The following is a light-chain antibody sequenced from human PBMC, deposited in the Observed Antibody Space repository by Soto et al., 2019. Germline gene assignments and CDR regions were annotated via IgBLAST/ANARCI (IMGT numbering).Light chain of an antibody. Sequence: EIVLTQSPGTLSLSPGERASLSCRASQSVSSEKLAWYQQKPGQAPRLLIFGASGRATGIPERFSGSGSVTDFSLTISRLEPEDSAVYYCQQYGSSLLTFGGGTKVEIK. CDR3: QQYGSSLLT. V-gene: IGKV3-20*01. CDR2: GAS. CDR1: QSVSSEK. J-gene: IGKJ4*01.